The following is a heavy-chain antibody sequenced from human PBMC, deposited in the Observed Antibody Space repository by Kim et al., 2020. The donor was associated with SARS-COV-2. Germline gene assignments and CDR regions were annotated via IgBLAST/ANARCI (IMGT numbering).Heavy chain of an antibody. CDR2: IYYSGAT. J-gene: IGHJ4*02. Sequence: SETLSLTCTVSGGSISSSSYYWGWIRQPQGKGLEWIGTIYYSGATYYNPSLTSRVTISVDTSKNQFSLKLSSVTAADTAIYYCARQPSEDISPPAPGGGYWGRGTLVTVSS. CDR1: GGSISSSSYY. D-gene: IGHD2-15*01. CDR3: ARQPSEDISPPAPGGGY. V-gene: IGHV4-39*01.